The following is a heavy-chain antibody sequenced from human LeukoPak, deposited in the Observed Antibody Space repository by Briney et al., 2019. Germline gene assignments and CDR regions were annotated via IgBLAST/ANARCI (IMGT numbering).Heavy chain of an antibody. CDR1: GGSISSSSYY. CDR2: IYYSGST. Sequence: SETLSLTCTVSGGSISSSSYYWGWIRQPPGKGLEWIGSIYYSGSTYYNPSLKSRVTISVDTSKNQFSLKLSSVTAADTAVYYCASSSGWYGYWGPGTLVTVSS. D-gene: IGHD6-19*01. CDR3: ASSSGWYGY. J-gene: IGHJ4*02. V-gene: IGHV4-39*01.